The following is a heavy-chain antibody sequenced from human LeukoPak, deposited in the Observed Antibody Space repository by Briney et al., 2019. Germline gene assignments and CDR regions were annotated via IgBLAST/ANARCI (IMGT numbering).Heavy chain of an antibody. D-gene: IGHD4-17*01. Sequence: PGGSLRLSCAASGFTFRIYSMTWVRQAPGKGLEWVSSISGRGGSTYYADSVKGRIAISRDNSKNTLDLQMSSLRAEDTSVYYCARVATTVTTYYYYYMDVWGKGTTVTVSS. V-gene: IGHV3-23*01. CDR1: GFTFRIYS. J-gene: IGHJ6*03. CDR2: ISGRGGST. CDR3: ARVATTVTTYYYYYMDV.